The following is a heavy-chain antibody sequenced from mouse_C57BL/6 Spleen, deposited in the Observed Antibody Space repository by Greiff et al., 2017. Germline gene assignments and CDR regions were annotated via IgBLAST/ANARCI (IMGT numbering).Heavy chain of an antibody. J-gene: IGHJ3*01. D-gene: IGHD1-1*02. Sequence: VQLQQSGPELVKPGASVKMSCKASGYTFTDYNMHWVKQSHGKSLEWIGYINPNNGGTSYNQKFKGKATLTVNKSSSTAYMELRSLTSEDSEVYYCAREGGYGPFAYWGQGTLVTVSA. V-gene: IGHV1-22*01. CDR3: AREGGYGPFAY. CDR2: INPNNGGT. CDR1: GYTFTDYN.